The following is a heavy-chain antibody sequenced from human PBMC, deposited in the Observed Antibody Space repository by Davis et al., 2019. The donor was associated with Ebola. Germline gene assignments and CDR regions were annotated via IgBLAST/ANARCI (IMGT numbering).Heavy chain of an antibody. CDR2: MNPNSGNT. D-gene: IGHD3-22*01. V-gene: IGHV1-18*01. J-gene: IGHJ1*01. Sequence: AASVKVSCKASGYTFTSNDINWVRQATGQGLEWMGWMNPNSGNTNYAQKLQGRVTMTTDTSTSTAYMELRSLRSDDTAVYYCARADYDSSGYYRFQHWGQGTLVTVSS. CDR1: GYTFTSND. CDR3: ARADYDSSGYYRFQH.